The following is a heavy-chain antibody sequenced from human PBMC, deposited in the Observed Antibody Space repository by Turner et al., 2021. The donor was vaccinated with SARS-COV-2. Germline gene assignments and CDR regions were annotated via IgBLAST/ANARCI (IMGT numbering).Heavy chain of an antibody. D-gene: IGHD4-17*01. CDR2: INHSGST. J-gene: IGHJ6*02. CDR3: ARKPTGRYYYGMDV. CDR1: GGSFSGYY. Sequence: VQLQQCGAGLLTPSETLSLTCAVYGGSFSGYYWSWIRQPPGKGLEWNGEINHSGSTNYNPSLKSRVTISVDTSKNQFSLKLSSVTAADTAVYYCARKPTGRYYYGMDVWGQGTTVTVSS. V-gene: IGHV4-34*01.